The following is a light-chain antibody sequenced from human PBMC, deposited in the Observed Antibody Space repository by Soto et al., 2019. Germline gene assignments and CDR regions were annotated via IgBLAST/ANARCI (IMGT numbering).Light chain of an antibody. CDR3: EQYNSYSWT. CDR2: DAS. V-gene: IGKV1-5*01. Sequence: DIQMTQSPSTLSASVGDRVTITCRASHSISSWLAWYQQKPGKAPKLLIYDASSLESGLPSRFSGSGSGTEVTLTISSLQPDDFATYYCEQYNSYSWTFGQGTKVEIK. CDR1: HSISSW. J-gene: IGKJ1*01.